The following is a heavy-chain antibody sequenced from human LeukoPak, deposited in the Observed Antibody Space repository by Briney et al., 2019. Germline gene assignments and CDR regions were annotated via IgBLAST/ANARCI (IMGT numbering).Heavy chain of an antibody. V-gene: IGHV1-2*02. D-gene: IGHD3-22*01. CDR3: ARDSIVYYYDSSGYYYNYFDY. Sequence: ASVKVSCKASGYTFTGNYMHWVRQAPGQGLEWMGWINPNSGDTNYAQKFQGRVTMTRDTSISTAYMELSRLRSDDTTVYYCARDSIVYYYDSSGYYYNYFDYWGQGSLVTVSS. CDR2: INPNSGDT. CDR1: GYTFTGNY. J-gene: IGHJ4*02.